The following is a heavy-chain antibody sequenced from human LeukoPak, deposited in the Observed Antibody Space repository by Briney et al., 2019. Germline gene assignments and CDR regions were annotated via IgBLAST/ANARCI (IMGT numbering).Heavy chain of an antibody. CDR2: ILGSGGST. V-gene: IGHV3-23*01. CDR3: AKWGDYDVLTGYYVPDY. Sequence: EGSLRLSCAASGFTVSSNYMSWVRQAPGKGLEWVSAILGSGGSTYYADSVKGRFTVSRDNSKSTLYLQMNSLRAEDTALYYCAKWGDYDVLTGYYVPDYWGQGTLVTVSS. J-gene: IGHJ4*02. D-gene: IGHD3-9*01. CDR1: GFTVSSNY.